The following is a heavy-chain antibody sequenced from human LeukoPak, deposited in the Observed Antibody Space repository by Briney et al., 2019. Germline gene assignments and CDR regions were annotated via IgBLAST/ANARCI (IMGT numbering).Heavy chain of an antibody. CDR1: GFTFSSYW. CDR2: IKQDGSEK. CDR3: ASARDPHFDY. Sequence: GGSLRLSCAASGFTFSSYWMSWVRQAPGKGLEWVASIKQDGSEKYYVDSVEDRFTISRDNAKNSLYLQMNSLRAEDTAVYYCASARDPHFDYWGQGTLVTVSS. J-gene: IGHJ4*02. V-gene: IGHV3-7*02.